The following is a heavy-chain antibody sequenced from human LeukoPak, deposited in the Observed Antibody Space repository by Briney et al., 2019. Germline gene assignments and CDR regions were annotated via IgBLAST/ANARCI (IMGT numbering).Heavy chain of an antibody. V-gene: IGHV4-38-2*02. Sequence: SETLSLTCTVSGYSISSGYYWGWIRQPPGKWLEWIGSIYHSGSTYYNPSLKSRVTISVDTSKNQFSLKLSSVTAADTAVYYCARDPEYSSSAYMDVWGKGTTVTVSS. CDR3: ARDPEYSSSAYMDV. D-gene: IGHD6-6*01. CDR2: IYHSGST. CDR1: GYSISSGYY. J-gene: IGHJ6*03.